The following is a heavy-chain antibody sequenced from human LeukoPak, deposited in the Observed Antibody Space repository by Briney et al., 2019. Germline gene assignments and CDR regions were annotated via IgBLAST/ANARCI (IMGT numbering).Heavy chain of an antibody. CDR3: ARGDDSGYYDYFDY. D-gene: IGHD3-22*01. CDR1: GFTVSSNY. V-gene: IGHV3-53*01. CDR2: IYTGGNT. Sequence: GGSLRLSCAASGFTVSSNYMSWDRQAPGKGLEWVSTIYTGGNTYYAASVKGRFTISRDFSKNTVFLHMNSLRAEDTAMYYCARGDDSGYYDYFDYWGQGALVTVSS. J-gene: IGHJ4*02.